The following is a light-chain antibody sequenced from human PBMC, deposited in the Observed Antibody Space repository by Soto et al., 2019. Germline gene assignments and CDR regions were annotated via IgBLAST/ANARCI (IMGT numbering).Light chain of an antibody. CDR1: QSINNY. CDR2: DAS. CDR3: QPRSGWPYT. V-gene: IGKV3-11*01. Sequence: DIVLTQSPGTLSLSPGERVILSCRASQSINNYLAWYEQKPGQAPRLLIYDASNRATGIPSRFSGRGSGIDFNLRISGLEPEDFATYYCQPRSGWPYTYGQGTRLDLK. J-gene: IGKJ2*01.